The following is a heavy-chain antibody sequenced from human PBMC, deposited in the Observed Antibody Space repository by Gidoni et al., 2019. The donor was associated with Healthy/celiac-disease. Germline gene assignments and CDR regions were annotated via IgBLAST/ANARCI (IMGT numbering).Heavy chain of an antibody. Sequence: QVQLVESGGGVVQPGRSLRLSCAASGFTFRSYAMHWVRQAPGKGLEWVAVISYDGSNKYYADSVKGRFTISRDNSKNTLYLQMNSLRAEDTAVYYCARSLGYWDTAMVGGYWGQGTLVTVSS. CDR1: GFTFRSYA. CDR3: ARSLGYWDTAMVGGY. V-gene: IGHV3-30-3*01. J-gene: IGHJ4*02. CDR2: ISYDGSNK. D-gene: IGHD5-18*01.